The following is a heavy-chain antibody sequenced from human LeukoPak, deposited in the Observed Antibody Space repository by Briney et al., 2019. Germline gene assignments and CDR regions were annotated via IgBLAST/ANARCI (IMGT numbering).Heavy chain of an antibody. V-gene: IGHV4-34*01. D-gene: IGHD6-6*01. CDR2: INHSGST. CDR1: GGSFSSYY. J-gene: IGHJ5*02. Sequence: SETLSLICAVYGGSFSSYYWSWIRQPPGKGLEWIGEINHSGSTNYNPSLKSRVTISVDTSKNQFSLKLSSVTAADTAVYYCQYRSSSESNWFDPWGQGTLVTVSS. CDR3: QYRSSSESNWFDP.